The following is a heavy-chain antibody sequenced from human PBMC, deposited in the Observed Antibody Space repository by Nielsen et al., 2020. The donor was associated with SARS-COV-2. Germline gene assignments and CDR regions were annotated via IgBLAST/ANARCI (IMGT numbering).Heavy chain of an antibody. Sequence: SVKVSCKASGGTFSSYAISWVRQAPGQGLEWMGGIIPIFGTANYAQKFQGRVTITADESTSTAYMELSSLRSEDTAVYYCARDGVWYDILTGYPRWFDPWGQGTLVTVSS. CDR2: IIPIFGTA. J-gene: IGHJ5*02. CDR3: ARDGVWYDILTGYPRWFDP. CDR1: GGTFSSYA. V-gene: IGHV1-69*13. D-gene: IGHD3-9*01.